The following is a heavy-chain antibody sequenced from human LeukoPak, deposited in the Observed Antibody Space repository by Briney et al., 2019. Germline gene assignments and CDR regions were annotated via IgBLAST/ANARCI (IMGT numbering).Heavy chain of an antibody. J-gene: IGHJ4*02. Sequence: SETLSLTCAVYGGSFSGYYWSWIRQPPGKGLEWIGEINHSGSTNYNPSLKSRVTISVDTSKNQFSLKLSSVTAADTAVYYCARGRRSYFDYWGQGTLVTVSS. D-gene: IGHD1-1*01. CDR2: INHSGST. V-gene: IGHV4-34*01. CDR3: ARGRRSYFDY. CDR1: GGSFSGYY.